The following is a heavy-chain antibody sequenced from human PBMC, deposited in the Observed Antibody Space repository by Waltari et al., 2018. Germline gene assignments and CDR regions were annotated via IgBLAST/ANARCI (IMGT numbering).Heavy chain of an antibody. CDR1: GGTFSSYA. D-gene: IGHD3-22*01. J-gene: IGHJ6*03. CDR2: IIPILGIA. Sequence: QVQLVQSGAEVKKPGSSVKVSCKASGGTFSSYAISWVRQAPGQGLEWMGGIIPILGIANYAQKFQGRVTMTEDTSTDTAYMELSSLRSEDTAVYYCATSWGPHIEGRRVDSSGFTRFLGYMDVWGKGTTVTVSS. CDR3: ATSWGPHIEGRRVDSSGFTRFLGYMDV. V-gene: IGHV1-69*04.